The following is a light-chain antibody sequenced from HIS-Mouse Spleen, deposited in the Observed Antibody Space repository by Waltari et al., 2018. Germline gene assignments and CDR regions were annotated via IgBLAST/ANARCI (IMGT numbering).Light chain of an antibody. CDR2: ECS. CDR1: SSDVGSYNL. J-gene: IGLJ2*01. V-gene: IGLV2-23*03. Sequence: QSALTQPASVSGSPGQSITISCPGPSSDVGSYNLVPWYHQHPGKAPKLLIYECSKRPSGVSNRFSGSKSGNTASLTISGLQAEDEADYYCCSYAGSSTFVVVFGGGTKLTVL. CDR3: CSYAGSSTFVVV.